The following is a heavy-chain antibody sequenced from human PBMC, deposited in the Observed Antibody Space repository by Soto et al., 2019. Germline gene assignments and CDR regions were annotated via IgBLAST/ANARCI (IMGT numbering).Heavy chain of an antibody. J-gene: IGHJ6*03. Sequence: QVQLQQWGAGLLKPSETLSLTCAVYGGSFSGYYWSWIRQPPGKGLEWIGEINHSGSTNYNPSLKSRVAIAVDTSKNQFTMKPSSVTAADTAVYYGARRGLELLWFGELLSAAYYYMDVWGKGTTVTVSS. CDR3: ARRGLELLWFGELLSAAYYYMDV. V-gene: IGHV4-34*01. D-gene: IGHD3-10*01. CDR2: INHSGST. CDR1: GGSFSGYY.